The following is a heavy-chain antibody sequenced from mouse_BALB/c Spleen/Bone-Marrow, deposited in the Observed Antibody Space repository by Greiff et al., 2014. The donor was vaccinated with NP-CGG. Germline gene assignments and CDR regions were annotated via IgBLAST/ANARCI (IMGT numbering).Heavy chain of an antibody. D-gene: IGHD3-3*01. CDR3: TRSGTLGAMDY. J-gene: IGHJ4*01. Sequence: EVKLVEFGGGLVQPGGSRKLSCAASGFTFSSFGMHWVRQAPEKGLEWVAYISSGSSTIYYADTMKGRFTISRDNPKNTLFLQMTSLRSEDTAMYYCTRSGTLGAMDYWGQGTSVTVSS. CDR2: ISSGSSTI. V-gene: IGHV5-17*02. CDR1: GFTFSSFG.